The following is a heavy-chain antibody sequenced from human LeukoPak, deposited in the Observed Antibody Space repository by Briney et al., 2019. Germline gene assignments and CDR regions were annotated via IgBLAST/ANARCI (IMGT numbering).Heavy chain of an antibody. CDR2: IHTSGST. CDR1: VGSISSYH. V-gene: IGHV4-4*07. CDR3: GYGSEAIVD. J-gene: IGHJ4*02. Sequence: SETLSLTCTVSVGSISSYHWRWIRQPAGKGLEWIGRIHTSGSTNYNPSLKSQATISVDTSKNQLSLKLSSGTAADTAVYYCGYGSEAIVDWGEGALFTASS. D-gene: IGHD2-21*01.